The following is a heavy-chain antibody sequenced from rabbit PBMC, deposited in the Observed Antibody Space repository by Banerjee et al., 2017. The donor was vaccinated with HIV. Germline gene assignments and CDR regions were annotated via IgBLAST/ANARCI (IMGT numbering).Heavy chain of an antibody. Sequence: QSLEESGGDLVKPGASLTLTCTASGFSFSSSYWMSWVRQAPGKGLEWIGTIYAGSSGSTYYASWAKGRFTVSKTSSTTVTLQMTSLTAADTATYFCARSAYASSSDVYIIRYFKLWGQGTLVTVS. CDR1: GFSFSSSYW. J-gene: IGHJ4*01. V-gene: IGHV1S40*01. CDR3: ARSAYASSSDVYIIRYFKL. D-gene: IGHD1-1*01. CDR2: IYAGSSGST.